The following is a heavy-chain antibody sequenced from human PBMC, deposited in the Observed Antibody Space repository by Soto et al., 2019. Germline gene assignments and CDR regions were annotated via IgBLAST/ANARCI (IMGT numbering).Heavy chain of an antibody. CDR2: IHSSGST. CDR3: AGEVVMENYFVT. CDR1: GGSIHGHY. V-gene: IGHV4-59*11. Sequence: QVRLQQSGPELLNHSETLFLTCTVSGGSIHGHYWTWMRQFPEKGLEWIGYIHSSGSTNYNPSPKSRLTMPLDPSTNIISLSLTSVTAADTAVYYCAGEVVMENYFVTWVQGSLFTVPS. D-gene: IGHD3-16*02. J-gene: IGHJ4*02.